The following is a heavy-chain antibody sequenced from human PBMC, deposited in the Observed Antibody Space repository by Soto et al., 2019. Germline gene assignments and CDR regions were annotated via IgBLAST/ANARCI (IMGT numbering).Heavy chain of an antibody. J-gene: IGHJ2*01. D-gene: IGHD4-4*01. CDR1: GFTFSSYA. CDR3: ARPLWRDDYNGGYFDL. Sequence: QVQLVESGGGVVQPGRSLRLSCAASGFTFSSYAMHWVRQAPGKGLEWVAVISYDGSNKYYADSVKGRFNISRDNSKNTLYLQMNSLRTEDTAVYYCARPLWRDDYNGGYFDLWGRGTLVTVSS. V-gene: IGHV3-30-3*01. CDR2: ISYDGSNK.